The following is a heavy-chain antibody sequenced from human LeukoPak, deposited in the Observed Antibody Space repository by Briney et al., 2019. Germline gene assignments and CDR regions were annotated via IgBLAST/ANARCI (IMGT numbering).Heavy chain of an antibody. V-gene: IGHV3-23*01. D-gene: IGHD2-15*01. CDR2: ISAGGGST. Sequence: GGTLRLSCTASGFTFSSYGMSWVRQAPGKGLEWVSAISAGGGSTYYADSVKGRFTISRDNAKNSLFLQMNSLRAEDTAVYYCARVLRYCSGGNCYSGGLGYMDVWGKGTTVTISS. CDR3: ARVLRYCSGGNCYSGGLGYMDV. CDR1: GFTFSSYG. J-gene: IGHJ6*03.